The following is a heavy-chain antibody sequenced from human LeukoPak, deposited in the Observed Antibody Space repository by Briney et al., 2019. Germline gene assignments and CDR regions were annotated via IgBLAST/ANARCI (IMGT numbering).Heavy chain of an antibody. CDR3: ARHRPRGIAARNAFDI. Sequence: SGTLSLTCAVSGGSISSSNWWSWVRQPPGKGLEWIGEIYHSGSTNYNPSLKSRVTISVDTSKNQFSLKLSSVTAADTAVYYCARHRPRGIAARNAFDIWGQGTMVTVSS. J-gene: IGHJ3*02. CDR1: GGSISSSNW. V-gene: IGHV4-4*02. CDR2: IYHSGST. D-gene: IGHD6-6*01.